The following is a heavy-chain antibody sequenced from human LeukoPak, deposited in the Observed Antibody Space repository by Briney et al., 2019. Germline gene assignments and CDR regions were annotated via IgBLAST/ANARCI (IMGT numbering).Heavy chain of an antibody. CDR1: GGSISSYY. CDR2: IYYSGST. Sequence: SETQSLTCTVSGGSISSYYWSWIRQPPGKGLEWIGYIYYSGSTNYNPSLKSRVTISVDTSKNQFSLKLSSVTAADTAVYYCARADSSGSDAFDIWGQGTMVTVSS. J-gene: IGHJ3*02. D-gene: IGHD3-22*01. V-gene: IGHV4-59*01. CDR3: ARADSSGSDAFDI.